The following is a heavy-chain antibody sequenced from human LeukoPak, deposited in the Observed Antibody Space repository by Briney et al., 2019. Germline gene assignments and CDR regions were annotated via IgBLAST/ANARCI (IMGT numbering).Heavy chain of an antibody. CDR2: IYYSGDT. V-gene: IGHV4-39*01. CDR3: ARHQRHYYYYMCV. J-gene: IGHJ6*03. CDR1: GGSISSSSYY. Sequence: PSETLSLTCTVSGGSISSSSYYWGWIRQPPGKGLEWIGSIYYSGDTYYNPSLKSRRVTISVDTSKNQFSLRLSSVTAADTAVYYCARHQRHYYYYMCVWGKGSTVTVSS.